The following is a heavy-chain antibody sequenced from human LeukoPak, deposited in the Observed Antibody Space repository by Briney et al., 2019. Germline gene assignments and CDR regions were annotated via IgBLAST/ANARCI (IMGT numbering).Heavy chain of an antibody. J-gene: IGHJ3*02. CDR1: GFTFSSYA. D-gene: IGHD3-22*01. V-gene: IGHV3-23*01. Sequence: GGSLRLSCAASGFTFSSYAMSWVRQAPGKGLEWVSAISGSGGSTYYADSVKGRFTISRDNSKNTLYLQMNSLRAEDTAVYYCAKERNVIVVVYDDAFDIWGQGTMVTVSS. CDR3: AKERNVIVVVYDDAFDI. CDR2: ISGSGGST.